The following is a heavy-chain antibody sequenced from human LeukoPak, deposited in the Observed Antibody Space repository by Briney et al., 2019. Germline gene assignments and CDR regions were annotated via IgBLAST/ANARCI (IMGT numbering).Heavy chain of an antibody. J-gene: IGHJ4*02. Sequence: GGSVRLSCAASGFTFSNYWMSWVRQAPGKGLEWVANIKEDGTQKYFVDSVKGRFTISRDNAKNSLYLQMDSLRAEDTAVYYCAKYYYVSGSYQGFDYWGQGTLVTVSS. CDR2: IKEDGTQK. CDR1: GFTFSNYW. V-gene: IGHV3-7*02. CDR3: AKYYYVSGSYQGFDY. D-gene: IGHD3-10*01.